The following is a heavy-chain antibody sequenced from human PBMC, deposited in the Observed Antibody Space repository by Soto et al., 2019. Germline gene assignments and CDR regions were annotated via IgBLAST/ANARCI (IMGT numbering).Heavy chain of an antibody. CDR2: IDPSDSYT. CDR3: ASQDFWSGYYGPFDY. Sequence: PGESLKISCKGSGYSFTSYWISWVRQMPGKGLEWMGRIDPSDSYTNYSPSFQGHVTISADKSISTAYLQWSSLKASDTAMYYCASQDFWSGYYGPFDYWGQGTLVTVSS. J-gene: IGHJ4*02. CDR1: GYSFTSYW. V-gene: IGHV5-10-1*01. D-gene: IGHD3-3*01.